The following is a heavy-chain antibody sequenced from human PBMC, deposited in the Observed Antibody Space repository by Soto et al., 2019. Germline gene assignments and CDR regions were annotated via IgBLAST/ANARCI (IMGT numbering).Heavy chain of an antibody. CDR2: IYYTGSS. V-gene: IGHV4-61*01. J-gene: IGHJ4*02. CDR3: ARAHGGYADY. CDR1: GGSVSSGNYY. D-gene: IGHD5-12*01. Sequence: SETLSLTCTVSGGSVSSGNYYWSWIRQPPGKGLEWIGFIYYTGSSSYNPSLKSRVTMSLDKSNNQFSLKLTSVTAADTAVYYCARAHGGYADYWGQGALVTVSS.